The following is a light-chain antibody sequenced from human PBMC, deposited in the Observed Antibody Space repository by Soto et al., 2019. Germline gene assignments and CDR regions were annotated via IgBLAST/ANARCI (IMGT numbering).Light chain of an antibody. J-gene: IGLJ1*01. V-gene: IGLV2-14*03. CDR2: DVS. CDR3: GSYSSSSTLYV. Sequence: QSVLTQPASVSGSPGQSITISCTGTSSDVGGSNYVSWYQQHPGKAPKLMIYDVSNRPSGVSNRFADSKSGNTASLTISGRQSEDEADYYCGSYSSSSTLYVFGTGTKLTVL. CDR1: SSDVGGSNY.